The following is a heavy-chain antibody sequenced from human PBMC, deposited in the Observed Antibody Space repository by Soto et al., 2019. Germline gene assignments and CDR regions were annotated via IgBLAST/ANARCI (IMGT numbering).Heavy chain of an antibody. CDR2: ISGSGFKK. Sequence: GGSLRLSCAASGFIFENFGMSWVRQAPGKGLEWISSISGSGFKKYYADSVKGRFTTSRDNSKSTVYLELNNLSAEDTAVYHCAKNQGVELVPLATVDWFDPWGQGSVVTVSS. CDR1: GFIFENFG. V-gene: IGHV3-23*01. CDR3: AKNQGVELVPLATVDWFDP. D-gene: IGHD1-26*01. J-gene: IGHJ5*02.